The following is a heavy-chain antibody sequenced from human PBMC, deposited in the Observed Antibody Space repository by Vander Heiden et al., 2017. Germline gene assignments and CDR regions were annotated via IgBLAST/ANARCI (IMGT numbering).Heavy chain of an antibody. CDR1: GFAFSTYP. Sequence: EVQLVESGGGLVKPGGSLRLSCAASGFAFSTYPMNWVRQAPGKGLEWVSSISSTSTYRYYADSVKGRFTISRDNARNSLYLQMNSLRAEDTAVYYCARVYDSSGYSPPFGYWGQGTLVTVSS. J-gene: IGHJ4*02. V-gene: IGHV3-21*01. CDR2: ISSTSTYR. D-gene: IGHD3-22*01. CDR3: ARVYDSSGYSPPFGY.